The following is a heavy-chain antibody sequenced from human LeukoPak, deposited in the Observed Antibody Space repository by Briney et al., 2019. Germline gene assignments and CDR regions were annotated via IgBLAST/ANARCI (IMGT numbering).Heavy chain of an antibody. CDR1: GGTFSSYA. Sequence: VASVKVSCKASGGTFSSYAISWVRQAPGQGLEWMGGIMPIFDTANYAQKFQGRVTITADESTSIAYMELSSLRSEDTAVYYCARDLFYGDSSGYFHYYYYMDVWGKGTTVTVSS. J-gene: IGHJ6*03. CDR2: IMPIFDTA. CDR3: ARDLFYGDSSGYFHYYYYMDV. D-gene: IGHD3-22*01. V-gene: IGHV1-69*13.